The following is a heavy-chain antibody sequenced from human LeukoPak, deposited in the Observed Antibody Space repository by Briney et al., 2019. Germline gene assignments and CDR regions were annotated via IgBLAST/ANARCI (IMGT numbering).Heavy chain of an antibody. J-gene: IGHJ4*02. V-gene: IGHV4-59*01. D-gene: IGHD3-9*01. Sequence: PSETLSLTCTVSGGSISSYYWSWIRQPPGKGLEWIGYIYYSGSTNYNPSLKSRVTISVDTPKNQFSLKLSSVTAADTAVYYCARELRYFDWLKGYFDYWGQGTLVTVSS. CDR1: GGSISSYY. CDR2: IYYSGST. CDR3: ARELRYFDWLKGYFDY.